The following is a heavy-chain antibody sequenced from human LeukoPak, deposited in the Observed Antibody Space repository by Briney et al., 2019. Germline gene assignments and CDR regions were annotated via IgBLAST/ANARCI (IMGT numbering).Heavy chain of an antibody. CDR2: IYYSGST. Sequence: NSSETLSLTCTVSGGSISSSSYYWGWIRQPPGKGLEWIGSIYYSGSTYYNPSLKSRVTISVDTSKNQFSLKLSSVTAADTAVYYCARLVSGGILWFDPWGQGTLVTVSS. CDR3: ARLVSGGILWFDP. D-gene: IGHD2-15*01. J-gene: IGHJ5*02. CDR1: GGSISSSSYY. V-gene: IGHV4-39*01.